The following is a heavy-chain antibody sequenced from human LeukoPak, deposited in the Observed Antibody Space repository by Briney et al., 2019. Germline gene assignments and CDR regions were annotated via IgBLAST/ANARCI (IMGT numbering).Heavy chain of an antibody. CDR2: INPSGGNT. D-gene: IGHD6-19*01. J-gene: IGHJ4*02. Sequence: ASVKVSCKASGYTFTSYYMHWVRQAPGQGLEWMGIINPSGGNTGYAQKFQGRVTMTRNTSISTAYMELSSLRSEDTAVYYCAREGQWLDWGQGTLVTVSS. CDR3: AREGQWLD. V-gene: IGHV1-46*01. CDR1: GYTFTSYY.